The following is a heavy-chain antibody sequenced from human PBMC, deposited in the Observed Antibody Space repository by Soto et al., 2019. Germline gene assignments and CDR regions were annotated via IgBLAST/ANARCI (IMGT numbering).Heavy chain of an antibody. CDR3: VVVLRFFPGASDI. Sequence: GASVKVSCKASGGTFSSYAISWVRQAPGQGLEWMGGIIPIFGTANYAQKFQGRVTITADESTSTAYMELSSLRSEDTAVYYRVVVLRFFPGASDICGPGTIGT. CDR1: GGTFSSYA. CDR2: IIPIFGTA. V-gene: IGHV1-69*13. J-gene: IGHJ3*02. D-gene: IGHD3-3*01.